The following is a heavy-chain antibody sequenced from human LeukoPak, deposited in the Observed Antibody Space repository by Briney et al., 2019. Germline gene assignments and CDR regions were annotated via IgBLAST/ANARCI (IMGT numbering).Heavy chain of an antibody. CDR2: IYYSGST. J-gene: IGHJ4*02. CDR3: ASLRYYYDSSGSRPVDY. CDR1: GGSISSSSYY. Sequence: SETLSLTCTVSGGSISSSSYYWGWIRQPPGKGLEWIGSIYYSGSTYYNPSLKSRVTISVDTSKNQFSLKLSSVTAADTAVYYCASLRYYYDSSGSRPVDYWGQGTLVTVSS. V-gene: IGHV4-39*01. D-gene: IGHD3-22*01.